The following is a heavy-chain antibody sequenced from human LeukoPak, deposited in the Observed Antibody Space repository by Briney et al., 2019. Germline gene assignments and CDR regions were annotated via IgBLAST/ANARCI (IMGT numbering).Heavy chain of an antibody. CDR3: ARESFAARWD. D-gene: IGHD6-6*01. Sequence: GGSLRLSCAASGFTFSSYGMHWVRQAPGKGLEWVAYIQYDGSNEQYADSVKGRFSISRDSSKNILYLQMNSLRAEDTAVYYCARESFAARWDWGQGTLVTVSS. CDR2: IQYDGSNE. CDR1: GFTFSSYG. V-gene: IGHV3-30*02. J-gene: IGHJ4*02.